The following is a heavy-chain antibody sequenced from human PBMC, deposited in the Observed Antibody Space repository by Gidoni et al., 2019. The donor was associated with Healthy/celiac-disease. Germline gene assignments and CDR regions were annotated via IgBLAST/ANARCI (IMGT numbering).Heavy chain of an antibody. J-gene: IGHJ4*02. D-gene: IGHD5-12*01. CDR3: ARVRKGYSGYPDY. CDR2: IYSGGST. V-gene: IGHV3-53*04. CDR1: GFTVSSNY. Sequence: EVQLVESGGGLVQPGGSLRLSCAASGFTVSSNYMSWVRQAPGKGLEWVSVIYSGGSTYYADSVKGRFTIFRHNSKNTLYLQMNSLRAEDTAVYYCARVRKGYSGYPDYWGQGTLVTVSS.